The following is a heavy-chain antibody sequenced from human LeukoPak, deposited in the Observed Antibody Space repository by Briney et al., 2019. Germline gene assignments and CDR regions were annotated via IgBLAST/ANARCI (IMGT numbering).Heavy chain of an antibody. CDR3: ARARDNYDNSGFSALDL. CDR2: IYSGGST. J-gene: IGHJ5*02. Sequence: GGSLRLSCAASGFTVSSNYMSWVRQAPGKGLEWVSVIYSGGSTYYADSVKGRFTISRDNFKSTLYLQMDSLRAEDTAIYYCARARDNYDNSGFSALDLWGQGTLVSVSS. D-gene: IGHD3-22*01. CDR1: GFTVSSNY. V-gene: IGHV3-53*01.